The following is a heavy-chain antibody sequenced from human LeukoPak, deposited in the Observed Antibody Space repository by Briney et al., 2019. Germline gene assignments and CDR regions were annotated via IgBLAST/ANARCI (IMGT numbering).Heavy chain of an antibody. J-gene: IGHJ5*02. V-gene: IGHV4-59*01. CDR1: GGSISSYY. Sequence: SETLSLTCTVSGGSISSYYWSWIRQPPGKGLEWIGYIYYSGSTNYNPSLKSRVTISVDTSKNQFSLKLSSVTAADTAVYYCVRYESGYQGWFDPWGQGTLVTVSS. CDR3: VRYESGYQGWFDP. D-gene: IGHD3-3*01. CDR2: IYYSGST.